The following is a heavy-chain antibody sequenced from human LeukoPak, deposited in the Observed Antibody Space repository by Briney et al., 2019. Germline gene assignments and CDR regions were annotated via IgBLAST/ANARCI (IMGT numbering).Heavy chain of an antibody. Sequence: GASLQISCKGSGYIFTNYWIGWVRQLPGEGLEWMGIIWPGDSDTRYSPSFQGHVTISVDKSINTAYLQWSNLKASDTAIYYCARHGSIGARQNWFDPWGQGTLVTVSP. V-gene: IGHV5-51*01. CDR2: IWPGDSDT. CDR3: ARHGSIGARQNWFDP. CDR1: GYIFTNYW. D-gene: IGHD6-6*01. J-gene: IGHJ5*02.